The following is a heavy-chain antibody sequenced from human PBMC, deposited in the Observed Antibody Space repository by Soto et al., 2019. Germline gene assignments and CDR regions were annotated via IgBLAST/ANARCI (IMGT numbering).Heavy chain of an antibody. CDR3: ARGQRITIFGVVISHYGMDV. D-gene: IGHD3-3*01. J-gene: IGHJ6*02. CDR2: ISAYNGNT. Sequence: ASVKVSCKASGYTFTSYGISWVRQAPGQGLEWMGWISAYNGNTNYAQKLQGRVTMTTDTSTSTAYMELRSLRSEDTAVYYCARGQRITIFGVVISHYGMDVWGQGTTVTVSS. V-gene: IGHV1-18*01. CDR1: GYTFTSYG.